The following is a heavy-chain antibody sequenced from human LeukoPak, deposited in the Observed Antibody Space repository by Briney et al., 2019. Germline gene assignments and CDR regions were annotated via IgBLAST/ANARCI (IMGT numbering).Heavy chain of an antibody. CDR1: GYSFTSYW. CDR2: IYPDDSDT. Sequence: GASLKISCKGSGYSFTSYWIAWVRQMPGKGLEWMGIIYPDDSDTRYSPSFQGQDTITADKSISTAYLQWSSLKASDNAMYYCARQRRSSGWPNDYWGQGTLVTVSS. V-gene: IGHV5-51*01. J-gene: IGHJ4*02. D-gene: IGHD6-19*01. CDR3: ARQRRSSGWPNDY.